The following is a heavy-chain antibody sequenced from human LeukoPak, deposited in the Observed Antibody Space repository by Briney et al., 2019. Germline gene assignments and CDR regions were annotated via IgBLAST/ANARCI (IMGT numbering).Heavy chain of an antibody. Sequence: GGSLRLSCAASGFTFSSYGMSWVRQAPGMGLEWVSAISGSGGSTYYADSVRGRFTISRDNSKNTVYLQMNSLRAEDTAVYYCAKRSAVRDGDGDHRLFDYWGQGTLVTVSS. J-gene: IGHJ4*02. CDR2: ISGSGGST. D-gene: IGHD4-17*01. CDR3: AKRSAVRDGDGDHRLFDY. CDR1: GFTFSSYG. V-gene: IGHV3-23*01.